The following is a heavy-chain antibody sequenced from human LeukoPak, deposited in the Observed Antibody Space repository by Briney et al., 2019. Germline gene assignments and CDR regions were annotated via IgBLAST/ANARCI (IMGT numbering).Heavy chain of an antibody. CDR1: GFTFSDYN. CDR3: ARLDSYAPVPGY. D-gene: IGHD5-18*01. V-gene: IGHV3-11*03. J-gene: IGHJ4*02. Sequence: PGWALTLSRAASGFTFSDYNMSWIRQAPGKGLEGVSYISSSSSYTNYADSVKGRFTISRDNAKNSLYLQMNSLRGEDTAVYYCARLDSYAPVPGYWGQGTLVTVSS. CDR2: ISSSSSYT.